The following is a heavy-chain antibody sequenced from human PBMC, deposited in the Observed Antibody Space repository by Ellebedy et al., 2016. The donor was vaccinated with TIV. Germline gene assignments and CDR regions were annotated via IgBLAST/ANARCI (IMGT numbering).Heavy chain of an antibody. CDR2: IRYDGSNK. D-gene: IGHD3-16*01. V-gene: IGHV3-30*02. Sequence: GESLKISCAASGFTFSSYGMHWVRQAPGKGLEWVAFIRYDGSNKYYADSVKGRFTISRDNSKNTLYLQMNSLRAEDTAVYYCAKVGSGYVIDYWGQGTLVTVSS. CDR3: AKVGSGYVIDY. J-gene: IGHJ4*02. CDR1: GFTFSSYG.